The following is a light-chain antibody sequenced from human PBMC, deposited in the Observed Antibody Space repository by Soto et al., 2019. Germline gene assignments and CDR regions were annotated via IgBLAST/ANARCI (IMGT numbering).Light chain of an antibody. CDR1: QGISSF. Sequence: DIQLTQSPSFLSASVGDRVTITCRASQGISSFLAWYQQKPGKSPELLIYAASTLRRGVPSRFSGSGSGTEFTLTISSLQPEDIATYYCQQLNTYPITFGQGTRLEIK. CDR2: AAS. V-gene: IGKV1-9*01. J-gene: IGKJ5*01. CDR3: QQLNTYPIT.